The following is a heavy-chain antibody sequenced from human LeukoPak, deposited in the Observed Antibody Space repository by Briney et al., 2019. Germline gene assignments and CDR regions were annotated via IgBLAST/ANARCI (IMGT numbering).Heavy chain of an antibody. V-gene: IGHV4-59*01. Sequence: SETLSLTCTVPGGSISSYYWSWIRQPPGKGLVWIGYIYYSGSTNYNPSLRSRVTISVDTSKNQFSLLLSSVTAADTAVYYCARDRGASYSSSWYDYWGQGTLVTVSS. CDR3: ARDRGASYSSSWYDY. J-gene: IGHJ4*02. CDR2: IYYSGST. CDR1: GGSISSYY. D-gene: IGHD6-13*01.